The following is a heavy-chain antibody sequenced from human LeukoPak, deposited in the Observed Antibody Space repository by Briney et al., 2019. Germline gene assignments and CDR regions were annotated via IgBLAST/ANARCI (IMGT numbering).Heavy chain of an antibody. V-gene: IGHV3-33*03. D-gene: IGHD6-13*01. CDR3: AKVRQFTAATGTGLDY. J-gene: IGHJ4*02. CDR1: GFTFSNYG. Sequence: PGGSLRLSCAASGFTFSNYGMHWVRQTPGKGLDWVAVIWHDGSIKYYADSVRGRFTISRDNSMSTVYLQMNSLRAEDTAVYYCAKVRQFTAATGTGLDYWGQGTLVTVSS. CDR2: IWHDGSIK.